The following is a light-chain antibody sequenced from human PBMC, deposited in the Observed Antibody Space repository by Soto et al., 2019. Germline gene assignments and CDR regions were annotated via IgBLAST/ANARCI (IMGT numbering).Light chain of an antibody. CDR3: QHYPNYPRS. Sequence: AIRMTQSPSSLAASIGATVTITCRASQDMGSVLAWYQQKPGTAPKVVISGASDLHGGVPSRFSGSGARTDFTLTITHLQSEDFATYYCQHYPNYPRSFGQGTRL. J-gene: IGKJ5*01. V-gene: IGKV1-8*01. CDR1: QDMGSV. CDR2: GAS.